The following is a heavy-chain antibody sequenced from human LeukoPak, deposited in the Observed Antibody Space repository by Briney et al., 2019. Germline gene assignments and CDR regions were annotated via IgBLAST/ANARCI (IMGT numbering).Heavy chain of an antibody. CDR1: GYSFTTYW. J-gene: IGHJ3*02. CDR3: ARTIKNCSGGSCYSEGAFDI. Sequence: GESLKISCKGSGYSFTTYWIGWVRQMPGKGLEWMGVIYPDDSDTRYSSSFQGQVTTSADKSITTAYLQWSSLKASDTAMYYCARTIKNCSGGSCYSEGAFDIWGQGTMVTVSS. CDR2: IYPDDSDT. D-gene: IGHD2-15*01. V-gene: IGHV5-51*01.